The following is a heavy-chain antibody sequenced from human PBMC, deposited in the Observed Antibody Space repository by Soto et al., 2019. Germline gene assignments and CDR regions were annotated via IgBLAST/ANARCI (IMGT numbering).Heavy chain of an antibody. CDR1: GFTFSSYG. Sequence: QVQLVESGGGVVQPGRSLRLSCAASGFTFSSYGMHWGRQAPGKGLEWVAVISYDGSNKYYADSVKGRFTISRDNSKNTLYLQMNSLRAEDTAVYYCAKGDLCGGDCYSTITGYWGQGTLVTVSS. CDR2: ISYDGSNK. J-gene: IGHJ4*02. D-gene: IGHD2-21*02. CDR3: AKGDLCGGDCYSTITGY. V-gene: IGHV3-30*18.